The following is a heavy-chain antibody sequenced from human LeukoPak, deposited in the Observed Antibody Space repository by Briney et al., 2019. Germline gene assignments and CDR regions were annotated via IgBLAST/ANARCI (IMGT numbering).Heavy chain of an antibody. Sequence: SETLSLTCAVSRYSISSGYYWGRIRQPPGKGLAWIGSIYHSGYPYYNPSLKSRVTMSVDTSKNLFSLELTSVTAADMAVYYCARTQSSGIVGATTQFDYWGQGTLVTVSS. D-gene: IGHD1-26*01. CDR3: ARTQSSGIVGATTQFDY. V-gene: IGHV4-38-2*01. J-gene: IGHJ4*02. CDR2: IYHSGYP. CDR1: RYSISSGYY.